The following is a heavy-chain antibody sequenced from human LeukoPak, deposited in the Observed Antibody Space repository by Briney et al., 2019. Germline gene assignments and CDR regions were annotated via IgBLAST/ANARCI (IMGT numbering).Heavy chain of an antibody. Sequence: ASVKVSCKASGYTFSSYYMHWVRQAPGQGLEWMGRIIPIFGTANYAQKFQGRVTITTDESTSTAYMELSSLRSEDTAVYYCARAGYSSPVVYWGQGTLVTVSS. J-gene: IGHJ4*02. CDR2: IIPIFGTA. D-gene: IGHD6-13*01. CDR1: GYTFSSYY. CDR3: ARAGYSSPVVY. V-gene: IGHV1-69*05.